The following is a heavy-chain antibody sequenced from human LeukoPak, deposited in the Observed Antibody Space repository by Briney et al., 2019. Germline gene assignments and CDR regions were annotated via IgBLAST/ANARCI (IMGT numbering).Heavy chain of an antibody. J-gene: IGHJ4*02. CDR3: ARGYDILTSYDY. V-gene: IGHV4-39*07. CDR1: GGSISSSTYY. Sequence: SETLSLTCTVSGGSISSSTYYWGWIRQPPGKGLEWIGSIYYSGSTYYNPSLKSRVTISIDTSKNQFSLKVNSVTAADTAVYYCARGYDILTSYDYWGQGTLVTVSS. CDR2: IYYSGST. D-gene: IGHD3-9*01.